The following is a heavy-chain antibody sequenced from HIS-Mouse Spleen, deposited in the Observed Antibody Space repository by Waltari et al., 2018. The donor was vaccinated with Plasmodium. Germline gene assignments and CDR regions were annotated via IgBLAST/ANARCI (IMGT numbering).Heavy chain of an antibody. CDR1: GGSISSGGYY. J-gene: IGHJ5*02. Sequence: QVQLQESGPGLVKPSQTLSLTCSVSGGSISSGGYYWSWIRQHPGKGLEWIGYIYYRWSTYYTPSLKSRVTRSVDTSKNQFSLKVNSVTAADTAVYYCARWVGNWFDPWGQGTLVTVSS. V-gene: IGHV4-31*03. CDR3: ARWVGNWFDP. CDR2: IYYRWST. D-gene: IGHD1-26*01.